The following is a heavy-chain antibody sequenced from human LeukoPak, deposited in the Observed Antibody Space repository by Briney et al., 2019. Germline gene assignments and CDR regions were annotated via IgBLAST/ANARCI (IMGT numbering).Heavy chain of an antibody. D-gene: IGHD3-10*01. CDR2: INPNSGGT. J-gene: IGHJ4*02. CDR1: GYTFTGYY. V-gene: IGHV1-2*02. Sequence: ASVKVSCKASGYTFTGYYMHWVRQAPGQGLEWMGWINPNSGGTNYAQKFQGRVTMTRDTSISTAYMGLSRLRSDDTAVYYCARDLAPSMVRGATLDYWGQGTLVTVSS. CDR3: ARDLAPSMVRGATLDY.